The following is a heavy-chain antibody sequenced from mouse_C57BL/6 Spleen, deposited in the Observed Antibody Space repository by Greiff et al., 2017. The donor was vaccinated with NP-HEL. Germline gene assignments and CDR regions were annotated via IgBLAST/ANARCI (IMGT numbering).Heavy chain of an antibody. V-gene: IGHV3-6*01. Sequence: EVKLQESGPGLVKPSQSLSLTCSVTGYSITSGYYWNWIRQFPGNKLEWMGYISYDGSNNYNPTLKNRISITRDTSKNQFFLKLNSGTTEDTATYYCARAYAMDYWGQGTSVTVSS. CDR3: ARAYAMDY. CDR2: ISYDGSN. J-gene: IGHJ4*01. CDR1: GYSITSGYY.